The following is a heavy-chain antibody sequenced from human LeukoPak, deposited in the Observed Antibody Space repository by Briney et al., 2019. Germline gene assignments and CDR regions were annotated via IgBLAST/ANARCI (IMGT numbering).Heavy chain of an antibody. CDR2: INHSGST. CDR3: ARNGGSYGFDC. V-gene: IGHV4-34*01. D-gene: IGHD1-26*01. J-gene: IGHJ4*02. CDR1: GGSFSGYY. Sequence: PSETLSLTCAVYGGSFSGYYWSWTRQPPGKGLEWIGEINHSGSTNYNPSLKSRVTISVDTSKNQFSLKLSSVTAADTAVYYCARNGGSYGFDCWGQGILVTVSS.